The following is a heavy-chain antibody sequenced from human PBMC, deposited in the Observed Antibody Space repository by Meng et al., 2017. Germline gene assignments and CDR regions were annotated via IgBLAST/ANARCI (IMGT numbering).Heavy chain of an antibody. J-gene: IGHJ3*02. CDR3: AKDSCSGGSCYIGLLGAFDI. V-gene: IGHV3-9*01. CDR1: GFTFDDYA. D-gene: IGHD2-15*01. Sequence: GGSLRLSCAASGFTFDDYAMHWVRQAPGKGLEWVSGISWNSGSIGYADSVKGRFTISRDNAKNSLYLQMNSLRAADTALYYCAKDSCSGGSCYIGLLGAFDIWGQGTMVTVSS. CDR2: ISWNSGSI.